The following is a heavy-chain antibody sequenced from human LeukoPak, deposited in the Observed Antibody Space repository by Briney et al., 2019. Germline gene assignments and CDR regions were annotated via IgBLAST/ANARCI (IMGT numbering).Heavy chain of an antibody. D-gene: IGHD3-3*01. J-gene: IGHJ6*03. CDR1: GFTFSSYA. CDR3: AKSRGVVITHYYYMDV. V-gene: IGHV3-23*01. Sequence: GGSLRLSCAASGFTFSSYAMSWVRQAPGKGLEWVSATSGSGGSTYYADSVKGRFTISRDNSKNTLYLQMNSLRAEDTAVYYCAKSRGVVITHYYYMDVWGKGTTVTVSS. CDR2: TSGSGGST.